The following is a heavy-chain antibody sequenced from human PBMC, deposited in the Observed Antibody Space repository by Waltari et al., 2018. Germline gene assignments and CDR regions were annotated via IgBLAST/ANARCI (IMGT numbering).Heavy chain of an antibody. CDR1: FTLSDYW. J-gene: IGHJ3*02. CDR2: IKKDGGEE. Sequence: FTLSDYWMSWVRQAPGKGPEWLANIKKDGGEEYYVDSVRGRFTISRDNAKNSLYLQMDSLRPEDTAVYYCARDQWFGFDIWGQGTMVTVSS. D-gene: IGHD3-22*01. CDR3: ARDQWFGFDI. V-gene: IGHV3-7*01.